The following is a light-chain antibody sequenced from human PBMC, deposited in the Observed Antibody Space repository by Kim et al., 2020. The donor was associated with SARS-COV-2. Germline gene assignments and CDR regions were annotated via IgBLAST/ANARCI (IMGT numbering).Light chain of an antibody. CDR2: DAS. CDR3: QQRGDWPT. Sequence: IVLTQSPATLSLSPGERATLSCRASQSVSSYLAWYQQKPGQAPRLLIFDASNRATGIPARCSGSGSGTDFTLTSSSLEPEDFAVYYCQQRGDWPTFGQGTKVDIK. J-gene: IGKJ1*01. CDR1: QSVSSY. V-gene: IGKV3-11*01.